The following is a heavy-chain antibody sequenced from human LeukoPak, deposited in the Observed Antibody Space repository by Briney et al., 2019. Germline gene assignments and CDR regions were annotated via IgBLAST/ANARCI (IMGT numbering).Heavy chain of an antibody. CDR3: ARDTKAGYFDL. CDR2: IKEDGTRD. J-gene: IGHJ4*02. Sequence: GGSLRLSCAASGFTFNTYWTSWVRQAPGKGLEWLANIKEDGTRDYYVESVKGRFTISKDNAKTSLYLQLNSLRAEDTAVYYCARDTKAGYFDLWGQGTLVTVSS. CDR1: GFTFNTYW. V-gene: IGHV3-7*01.